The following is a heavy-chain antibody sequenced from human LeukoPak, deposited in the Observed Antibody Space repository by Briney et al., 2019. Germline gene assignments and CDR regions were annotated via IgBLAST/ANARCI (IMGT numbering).Heavy chain of an antibody. Sequence: SETLSLTCTVSXYSISGSNWWGWIRQPPGKGLEWIAYIYYSGATYYNTLFRSRATVSVDMSENHFALKLTSVTAVDTAVYYCASTGNWDDLGVDFWGQGIPVTVSS. D-gene: IGHD1-1*01. CDR2: IYYSGAT. V-gene: IGHV4-28*01. CDR3: ASTGNWDDLGVDF. CDR1: XYSISGSNW. J-gene: IGHJ4*02.